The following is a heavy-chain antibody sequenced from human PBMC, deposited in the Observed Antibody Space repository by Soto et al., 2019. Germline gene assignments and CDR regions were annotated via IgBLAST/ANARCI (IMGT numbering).Heavy chain of an antibody. J-gene: IGHJ5*02. CDR1: GFTFSSYA. CDR3: AKWVVDFWSGYFSRSNWFDP. Sequence: GGSLILSCAASGFTFSSYAMSWVRQAPGKGLEWVSAISGSGGSTYYADSVKGRFTISRDNSKNTLYLQMNSLRAEDTAVYYCAKWVVDFWSGYFSRSNWFDPWGQGTLVTVSS. D-gene: IGHD3-3*01. V-gene: IGHV3-23*01. CDR2: ISGSGGST.